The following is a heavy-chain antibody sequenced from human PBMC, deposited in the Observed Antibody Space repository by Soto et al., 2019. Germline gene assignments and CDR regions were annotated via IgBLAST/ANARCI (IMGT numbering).Heavy chain of an antibody. J-gene: IGHJ4*02. D-gene: IGHD5-18*01. CDR1: GYTFTSYA. V-gene: IGHV1-3*01. Sequence: QVQLVQSGAEVKKPGASVKVSCKASGYTFTSYAMHWVRQAPGQRLEWMGWINAGNGNTKYSQEFQGRVTITRDTSASTAYMELRSLRSEDTAVYYCARDPGYSYGYNWGQGTLVTVSS. CDR2: INAGNGNT. CDR3: ARDPGYSYGYN.